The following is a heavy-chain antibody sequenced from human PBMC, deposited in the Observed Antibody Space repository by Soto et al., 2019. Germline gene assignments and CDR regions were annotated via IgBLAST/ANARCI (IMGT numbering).Heavy chain of an antibody. D-gene: IGHD1-7*01. Sequence: QVQLVESGGGVVQPGRSLRLSCAASGFTFSSYAMHWVRQAPGKGLEWVAVISYDGSNKYYADYVKGRFTISRDNSKNTLYLQMNSLRAEDTAVYYCARVELEIRMTMIAFDIWGQGTMVTVSS. J-gene: IGHJ3*02. CDR3: ARVELEIRMTMIAFDI. CDR2: ISYDGSNK. V-gene: IGHV3-30-3*01. CDR1: GFTFSSYA.